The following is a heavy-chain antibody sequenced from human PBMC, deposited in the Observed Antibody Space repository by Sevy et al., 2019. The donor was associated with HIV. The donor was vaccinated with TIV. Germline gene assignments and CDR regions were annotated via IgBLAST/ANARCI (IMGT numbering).Heavy chain of an antibody. CDR2: ISSGGSII. D-gene: IGHD1-1*01. J-gene: IGHJ4*02. CDR3: TRVRYNYGSYYFDY. V-gene: IGHV3-11*01. CDR1: EISFSDYY. Sequence: GGSLRLSCAASEISFSDYYMSWIRQTPGKGLEWILYISSGGSIIYYADSVKGRFTISRDNAKNSRYLQMNSLRAEDTAVYYCTRVRYNYGSYYFDYWGQGTLVTVSS.